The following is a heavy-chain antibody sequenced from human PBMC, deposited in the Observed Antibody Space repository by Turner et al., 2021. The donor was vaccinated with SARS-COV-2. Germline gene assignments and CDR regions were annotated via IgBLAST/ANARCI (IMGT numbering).Heavy chain of an antibody. CDR3: ARHWGVAAPAYLARFDP. V-gene: IGHV4-39*01. Sequence: QLQLQESGSGLVKPSETLSLTCTVSGGSISSSSYYLGWIRQPPGKGLEWIGSNYYSGSTYDNPSLKSRVPISDDTSKNQFSLKLSSVTAADTAVYYCARHWGVAAPAYLARFDPWGQGTLVTVSS. J-gene: IGHJ5*02. CDR2: NYYSGST. CDR1: GGSISSSSYY. D-gene: IGHD6-13*01.